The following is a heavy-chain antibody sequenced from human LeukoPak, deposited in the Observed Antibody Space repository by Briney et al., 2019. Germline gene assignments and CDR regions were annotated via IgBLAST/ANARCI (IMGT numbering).Heavy chain of an antibody. CDR3: ARDPGWSSFDI. CDR1: GFSSTSYW. J-gene: IGHJ3*02. V-gene: IGHV3-7*01. Sequence: PGGSLRLPCVASGFSSTSYWMSWVRQAPGKGLEFVANINQDAGTTNYVDSVKGRFTISRDNAENSLYLQMSSLRAEDTALYYCARDPGWSSFDIWGQGIMVTVSS. CDR2: INQDAGTT. D-gene: IGHD2-15*01.